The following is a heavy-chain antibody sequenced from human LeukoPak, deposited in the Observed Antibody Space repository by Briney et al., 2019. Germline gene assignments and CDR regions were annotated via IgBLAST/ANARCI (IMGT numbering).Heavy chain of an antibody. D-gene: IGHD3-22*01. CDR2: ISYDGSNK. CDR3: AKDRLLGDSYYDNSGYGLDY. J-gene: IGHJ4*02. CDR1: GFTFSSYA. Sequence: PGGSLRLSCAASGFTFSSYAMHWVRQAPGKGLEWVAVISYDGSNKYYADSVKGRFTISRDNSKNTLYLQMNSLRTEDAAVYYCAKDRLLGDSYYDNSGYGLDYWGQGTPVTVSS. V-gene: IGHV3-30-3*01.